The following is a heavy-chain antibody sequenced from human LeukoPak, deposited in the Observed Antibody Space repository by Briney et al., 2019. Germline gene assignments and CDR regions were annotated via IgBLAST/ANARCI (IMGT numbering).Heavy chain of an antibody. CDR1: GGSISSYY. V-gene: IGHV4-59*01. Sequence: SETLSLTCTVSGGSISSYYWSWIRQPPGKGLEWIGYIYYSGSTNYNPSLKSRVTISVDTSKNQFPLKLSSVTAADTAVYYCARDTHYYDSSGYYYYGMDVWGQGTTVTVSS. D-gene: IGHD3-22*01. CDR3: ARDTHYYDSSGYYYYGMDV. CDR2: IYYSGST. J-gene: IGHJ6*02.